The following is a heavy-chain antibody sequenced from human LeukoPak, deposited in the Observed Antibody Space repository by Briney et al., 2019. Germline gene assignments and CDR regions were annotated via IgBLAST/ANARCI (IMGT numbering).Heavy chain of an antibody. J-gene: IGHJ4*02. Sequence: GGTLRLSCAASGFTFSSYGMSWVRQAPGKGLEWVSAISGSGGSTYYADSVKGRFTISRDNSKNTLYLQMNSLRAEDTTVYYCAKESPWRDGCFFDYWGQGTLVTVSS. D-gene: IGHD5-24*01. CDR3: AKESPWRDGCFFDY. CDR1: GFTFSSYG. V-gene: IGHV3-23*01. CDR2: ISGSGGST.